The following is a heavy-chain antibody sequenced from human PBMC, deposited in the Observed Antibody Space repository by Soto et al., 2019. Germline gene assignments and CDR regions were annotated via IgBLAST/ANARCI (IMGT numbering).Heavy chain of an antibody. D-gene: IGHD6-13*01. CDR3: TRDASRDSSARGWFDP. CDR1: GITFGSRA. Sequence: PGGSLRLSCVASGITFGSRAMSWVRQAPGEGLEWVSTISSNSAYIYYTDALRGRFTISRDNAKNSLHLQMNSLRAEDTAVYYCTRDASRDSSARGWFDPWGPGTLVTVSS. J-gene: IGHJ5*02. V-gene: IGHV3-21*01. CDR2: ISSNSAYI.